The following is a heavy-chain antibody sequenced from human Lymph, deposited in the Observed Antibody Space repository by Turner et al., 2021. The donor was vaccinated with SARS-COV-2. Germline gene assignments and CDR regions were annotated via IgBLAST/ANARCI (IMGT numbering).Heavy chain of an antibody. CDR2: IIPILAIA. J-gene: IGHJ5*02. D-gene: IGHD2-2*01. Sequence: HVQLVQSGAELKKPGSSVKVSCKASGGTFSSYAITWVRQAPGQGLEWMGGIIPILAIANYAQKFQGRVTITADKSTSTAYMELSSLRSEDTAVYYCARDSPYCSSTSCYDPWGQGTLVTVSS. CDR1: GGTFSSYA. V-gene: IGHV1-69*10. CDR3: ARDSPYCSSTSCYDP.